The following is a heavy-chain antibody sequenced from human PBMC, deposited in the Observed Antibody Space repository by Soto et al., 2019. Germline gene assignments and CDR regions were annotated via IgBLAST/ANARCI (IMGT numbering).Heavy chain of an antibody. CDR3: ARGHYITTVRRSWFHX. J-gene: IGHJ5*02. CDR1: GYTFTSYG. CDR2: ISAYNGNT. V-gene: IGHV1-18*04. Sequence: ASVKVSCKASGYTFTSYGISWVRQAPGQGLEWMGWISAYNGNTNYAQKLQGRVTMTTDTSTSTAYMELRSLRSDDTAVYYCARGHYITTVRRSWFHXWGQVTLVTVSX. D-gene: IGHD3-10*01.